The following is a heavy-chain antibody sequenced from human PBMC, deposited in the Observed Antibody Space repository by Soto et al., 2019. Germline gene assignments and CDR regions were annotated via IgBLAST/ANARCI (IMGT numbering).Heavy chain of an antibody. D-gene: IGHD3-9*01. Sequence: PSETLSLTCTVSGGSISSYYWSWIRQPPGKGLEWIGYIYYSGSTYYNPSLKSRVTISVDTSKNQFSLKLSSVTAADTAVYYCARVGMEYYDILTGSNKDYWGQGTLVTVSS. J-gene: IGHJ4*02. CDR1: GGSISSYY. CDR2: IYYSGST. V-gene: IGHV4-59*12. CDR3: ARVGMEYYDILTGSNKDY.